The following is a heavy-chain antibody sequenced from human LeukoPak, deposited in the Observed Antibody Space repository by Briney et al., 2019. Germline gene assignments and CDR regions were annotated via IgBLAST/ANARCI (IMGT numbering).Heavy chain of an antibody. Sequence: GGSLRLSCAASGFTFSSYAMSWVRQAPGKGLEWVSAISGSGGSTYYADSVKGRFTISRDNSKNTLYLQMNSLRAEDTAVYYCAKAQGNDYVWGSYRPLYYFDYWGQGTLVTVSS. CDR3: AKAQGNDYVWGSYRPLYYFDY. CDR1: GFTFSSYA. D-gene: IGHD3-16*02. CDR2: ISGSGGST. V-gene: IGHV3-23*01. J-gene: IGHJ4*02.